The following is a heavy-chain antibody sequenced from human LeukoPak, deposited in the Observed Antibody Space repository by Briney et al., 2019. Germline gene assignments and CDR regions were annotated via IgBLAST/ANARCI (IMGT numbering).Heavy chain of an antibody. CDR1: GGSIISGSKY. CDR3: AGGGITMVRGVPLVN. V-gene: IGHV4-39*07. D-gene: IGHD3-10*01. Sequence: SVTLSLTCTVSGGSIISGSKYWGWIRQAPGTGLEWIGSIYYSGTTYYNPSLKSRVTMSVDTSKNQFSLKLSSVTAADTAVYYCAGGGITMVRGVPLVNWGQGTLVTVSS. J-gene: IGHJ4*02. CDR2: IYYSGTT.